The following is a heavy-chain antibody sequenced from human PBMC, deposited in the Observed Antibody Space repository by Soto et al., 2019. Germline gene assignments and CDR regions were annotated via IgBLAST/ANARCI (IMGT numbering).Heavy chain of an antibody. Sequence: GGSLRLSCAASGFTFSSYDMHWVRQATGKGLEWVSAIGTAGDTYYPGSVKGRFTISRENAKNSLYLQMNSLRAGDTAVYYCARGTTVGEFDYWGQGTLVTVSS. CDR3: ARGTTVGEFDY. D-gene: IGHD4-4*01. CDR1: GFTFSSYD. CDR2: IGTAGDT. V-gene: IGHV3-13*01. J-gene: IGHJ4*02.